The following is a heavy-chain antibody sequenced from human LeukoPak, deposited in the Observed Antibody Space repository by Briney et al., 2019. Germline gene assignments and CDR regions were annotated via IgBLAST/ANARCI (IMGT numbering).Heavy chain of an antibody. Sequence: PGGSLRLSCAASGFTFSSYAMHWVRQAPGKGLEWVAVISYDGGNKYYADSVKGRFTISRDNSKNTLYLQMNSLRAEDTAVYYCARVDIVATMEGAFDIWGQGTMVTVSS. CDR3: ARVDIVATMEGAFDI. CDR1: GFTFSSYA. J-gene: IGHJ3*02. V-gene: IGHV3-30-3*01. D-gene: IGHD5-12*01. CDR2: ISYDGGNK.